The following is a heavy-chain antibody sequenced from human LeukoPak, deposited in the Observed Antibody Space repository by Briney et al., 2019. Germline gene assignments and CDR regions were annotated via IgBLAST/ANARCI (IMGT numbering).Heavy chain of an antibody. CDR3: ARDGTYYDILTGYYNKGNWFDP. CDR1: GGSINSGDYY. J-gene: IGHJ5*02. CDR2: IYYSGST. Sequence: PSQTLSLTCTVSGGSINSGDYYWSWIRQPPGKGLEWIGYIYYSGSTYYNPSLKSRVTISVDTSKNQFSLKLSSVTAADTAVYYCARDGTYYDILTGYYNKGNWFDPWGQGTLVTVSS. V-gene: IGHV4-30-4*01. D-gene: IGHD3-9*01.